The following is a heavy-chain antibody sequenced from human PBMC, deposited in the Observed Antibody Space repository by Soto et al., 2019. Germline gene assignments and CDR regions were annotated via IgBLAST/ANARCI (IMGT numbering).Heavy chain of an antibody. V-gene: IGHV4-59*01. CDR1: GGSITSYY. Sequence: SETLSLTCTVSGGSITSYYWSWIRQPPGKGLEWIGYVFHSGITGYNPSLKSRVTISVDASKNLFSLKLISVTAADTAVYYCARDQNGSPYFDYWGQGTLVTV. CDR2: VFHSGIT. D-gene: IGHD1-26*01. CDR3: ARDQNGSPYFDY. J-gene: IGHJ4*02.